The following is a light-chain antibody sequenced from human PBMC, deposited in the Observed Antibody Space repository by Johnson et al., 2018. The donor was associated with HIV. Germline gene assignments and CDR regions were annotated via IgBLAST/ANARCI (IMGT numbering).Light chain of an antibody. CDR1: SSNIGNNY. J-gene: IGLJ1*01. V-gene: IGLV1-51*01. CDR2: DNN. CDR3: GTWDASLSPGYV. Sequence: QSVLTQPPSVSAAPGQKVTISCSGSSSNIGNNYVSWYQQLPGTAPKLLIYDNNKRPSGIPDRFSGSKSGTSATLGITGLQTGDEGDYYFGTWDASLSPGYVFGSGTKVTVL.